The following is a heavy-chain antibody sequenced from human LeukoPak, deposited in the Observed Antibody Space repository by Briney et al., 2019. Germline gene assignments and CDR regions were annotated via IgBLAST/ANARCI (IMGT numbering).Heavy chain of an antibody. CDR3: ARSSRSSPDY. V-gene: IGHV3-48*01. CDR2: IGSSSYSI. D-gene: IGHD6-13*01. CDR1: GFTFSNAW. Sequence: GGSLRLSCAASGFTFSNAWMSWVRQAPGKGLEWVSYIGSSSYSIYYADSVKGRFTISRDNAKNSLYLQMNSLRAEDTAVYYCARSSRSSPDYWGQGTLVTVSS. J-gene: IGHJ4*02.